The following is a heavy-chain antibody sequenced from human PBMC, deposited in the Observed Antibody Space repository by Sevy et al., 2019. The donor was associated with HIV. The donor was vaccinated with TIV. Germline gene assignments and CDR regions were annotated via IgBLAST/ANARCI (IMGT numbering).Heavy chain of an antibody. CDR3: AKELPGYQYDSSGNLDT. CDR2: ISGSGISI. D-gene: IGHD6-19*01. V-gene: IGHV3-23*01. J-gene: IGHJ5*02. Sequence: GGSLRLSCAASGFTFSTYAMSWVRQAPGKGLEWVSGISGSGISIYYAGSVKGRFTIPRDNSKNTLILQMNSLRAEDTAIYYCAKELPGYQYDSSGNLDTWGQGRLVTVSS. CDR1: GFTFSTYA.